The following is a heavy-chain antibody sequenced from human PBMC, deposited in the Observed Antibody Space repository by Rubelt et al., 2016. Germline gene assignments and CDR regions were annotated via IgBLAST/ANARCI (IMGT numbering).Heavy chain of an antibody. Sequence: QVQLVQSGAEVKKPGASVKVSCKASGYSFTGVYMHWVRQAPGQGLEWMGWISTYNGNTNYAQKLQGRVTMTPDTSTSTGYMDLRSLRSDDTAVYYCVVDAFDIWGQGTMVTVSS. CDR2: ISTYNGNT. CDR3: VVDAFDI. V-gene: IGHV1-18*04. J-gene: IGHJ3*02. CDR1: GYSFTGVY.